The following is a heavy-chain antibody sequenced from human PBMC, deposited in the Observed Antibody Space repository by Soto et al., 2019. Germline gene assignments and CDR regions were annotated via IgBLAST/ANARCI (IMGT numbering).Heavy chain of an antibody. CDR1: GFTVRTNY. D-gene: IGHD3-10*01. Sequence: GGSLRLSCAASGFTVRTNYMSWVRQAPGKGLEWVSVMYNGGSTYFADSVKGRFTISRDNSKNTLYLQMSSLRAEDTAVYYCASTLFRGVTTYFDYWGQGALVTVSS. V-gene: IGHV3-66*01. CDR3: ASTLFRGVTTYFDY. J-gene: IGHJ4*02. CDR2: MYNGGST.